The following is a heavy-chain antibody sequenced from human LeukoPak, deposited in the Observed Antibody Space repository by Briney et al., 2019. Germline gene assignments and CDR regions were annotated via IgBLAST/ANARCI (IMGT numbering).Heavy chain of an antibody. D-gene: IGHD6-13*01. Sequence: PSETLSLTCTVSGGSISSSSYYWGWIRQPPGKGLEWIGSIYYSGSTYYNPSLKSRVTISVDTSKNQFSLKLSSVTAADTAVYYCARGRNGQLGYWGQGTLVTVSS. CDR3: ARGRNGQLGY. V-gene: IGHV4-39*07. CDR1: GGSISSSSYY. J-gene: IGHJ4*02. CDR2: IYYSGST.